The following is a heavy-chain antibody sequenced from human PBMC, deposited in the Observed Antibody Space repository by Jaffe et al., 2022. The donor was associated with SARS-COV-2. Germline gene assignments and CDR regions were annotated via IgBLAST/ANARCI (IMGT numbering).Heavy chain of an antibody. J-gene: IGHJ4*02. CDR1: GGSISSDY. CDR2: ISYSGSR. Sequence: QVQLQESGPGLVKPSETLSLTCTVSGGSISSDYWSWIRQPPGKGLEWIAYISYSGSRNYNPSLESRVTISVDTSKNQLSLRLTSVTAADTAVYYCARHTVARSSGDFDYWGQGTLVTVSS. CDR3: ARHTVARSSGDFDY. D-gene: IGHD6-19*01. V-gene: IGHV4-59*08.